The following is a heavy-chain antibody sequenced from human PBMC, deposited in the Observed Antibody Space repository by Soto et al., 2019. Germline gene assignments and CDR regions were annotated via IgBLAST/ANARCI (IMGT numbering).Heavy chain of an antibody. CDR2: IYYSGST. Sequence: SETLSLTCTVSGGSISSYYWSWIRQPPGKGLEWIGYIYYSGSTNYNPSLKSRVTISVDRSKNQFSLKLSSVTAADTAVYYCASLLTGDRGFDYWGQGTLVTVSS. D-gene: IGHD7-27*01. V-gene: IGHV4-59*01. CDR1: GGSISSYY. J-gene: IGHJ4*02. CDR3: ASLLTGDRGFDY.